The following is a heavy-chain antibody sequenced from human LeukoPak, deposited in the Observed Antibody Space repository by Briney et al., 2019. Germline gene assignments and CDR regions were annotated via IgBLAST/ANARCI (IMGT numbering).Heavy chain of an antibody. V-gene: IGHV3-23*01. J-gene: IGHJ5*02. CDR2: ISVSGDST. CDR3: AKGVNDYYASGSYNNVDNWFDP. CDR1: GFSFGSYA. D-gene: IGHD3-10*01. Sequence: GGSLRLSCAASGFSFGSYAMSWVRQAPGKGLEWVSVISVSGDSTYYADSVKGRFTSSRDNSKSTLYLQMNNLRAEDTAVYYCAKGVNDYYASGSYNNVDNWFDPWGQGTLVTVSS.